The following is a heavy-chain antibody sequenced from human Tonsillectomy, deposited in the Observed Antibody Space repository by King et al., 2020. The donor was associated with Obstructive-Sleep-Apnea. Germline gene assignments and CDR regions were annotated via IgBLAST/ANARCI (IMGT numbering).Heavy chain of an antibody. CDR3: AHSRLGSTLGRRLTEDWFDP. CDR2: IYWDDDK. Sequence: QITLKESGPTLVKPTQTLTLTCTFSGFSFSTSGVGVGWIRQPPGKALEWLALIYWDDDKRYSPSLKSRLTITKDTSQDQVVLTMTNMDPVDTATYYWAHSRLGSTLGRRLTEDWFDPWGQGTLVTVSS. D-gene: IGHD2-2*01. J-gene: IGHJ5*02. V-gene: IGHV2-5*02. CDR1: GFSFSTSGVG.